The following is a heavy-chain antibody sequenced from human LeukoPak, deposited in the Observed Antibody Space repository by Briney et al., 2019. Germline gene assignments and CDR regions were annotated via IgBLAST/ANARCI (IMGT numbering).Heavy chain of an antibody. Sequence: PGGSLRLSCAASGFTFSSYGMHWVRQAPGKGLEWVSYISTGGSTIYYADSVKGRFTISRDNAKKSLYLQMNSLRAEDTAVYYCASLSNTDKDVYWGQGTLVTVSS. CDR3: ASLSNTDKDVY. V-gene: IGHV3-48*01. J-gene: IGHJ4*02. CDR2: ISTGGSTI. CDR1: GFTFSSYG. D-gene: IGHD1/OR15-1a*01.